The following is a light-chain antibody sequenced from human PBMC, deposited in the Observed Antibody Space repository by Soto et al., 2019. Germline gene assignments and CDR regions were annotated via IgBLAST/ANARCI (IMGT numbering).Light chain of an antibody. J-gene: IGLJ2*01. CDR2: YDS. CDR3: QVWDSSSDRYVV. Sequence: SYELTQPPSVSVAPGKTDRITCGGNNIGSKSVHWYQHKPGQAPVLVIYYDSDRPSGIPERFSGSNSGNTATLTISRVEAGDEADYYCQVWDSSSDRYVVFGGGTKLTVL. V-gene: IGLV3-21*04. CDR1: NIGSKS.